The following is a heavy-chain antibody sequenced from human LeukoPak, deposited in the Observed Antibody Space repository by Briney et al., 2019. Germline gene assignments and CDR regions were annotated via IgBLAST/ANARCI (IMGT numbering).Heavy chain of an antibody. CDR1: GLTFSTYW. CDR2: INGDGSRT. V-gene: IGHV3-74*01. Sequence: GGSLRLSCAASGLTFSTYWMHWVRQAPGKGMVWVSSINGDGSRTVYADSVKDRFTISRDNGENTLFLQMNSLRAEDTAVYYCASAYFMDVWGKGTTVTVSS. J-gene: IGHJ6*03. CDR3: ASAYFMDV.